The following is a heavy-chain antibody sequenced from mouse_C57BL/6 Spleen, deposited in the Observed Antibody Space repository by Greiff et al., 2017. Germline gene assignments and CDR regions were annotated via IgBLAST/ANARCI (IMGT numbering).Heavy chain of an antibody. V-gene: IGHV1-77*01. CDR3: ARTEEDNYYAMDY. Sequence: QVQLQQPGAELVKPGASVKLSCKASGYTFPDYTIHWVKQRPGQGLEWIGKLSPGSGSTKYNEKCKGKATLTADKASSTAYRQLSSLTSEDSAVYYCARTEEDNYYAMDYWGQGTPVTVSS. CDR1: GYTFPDYT. CDR2: LSPGSGST. J-gene: IGHJ4*01.